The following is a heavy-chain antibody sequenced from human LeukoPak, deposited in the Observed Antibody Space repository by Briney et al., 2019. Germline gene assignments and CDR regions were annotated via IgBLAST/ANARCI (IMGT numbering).Heavy chain of an antibody. CDR3: ARGITVFGTFDY. CDR2: ITGTIIST. D-gene: IGHD3-3*01. CDR1: GFTFRSYA. J-gene: IGHJ4*02. V-gene: IGHV3-23*01. Sequence: PGGSLRLSCAASGFTFRSYAMSWVRQAPGKGLEWVSAITGTIISTYYADPVKGRFTISRDNSKNTLYLQMDSLRAEDTAVHYCARGITVFGTFDYWGQGTLVTVSS.